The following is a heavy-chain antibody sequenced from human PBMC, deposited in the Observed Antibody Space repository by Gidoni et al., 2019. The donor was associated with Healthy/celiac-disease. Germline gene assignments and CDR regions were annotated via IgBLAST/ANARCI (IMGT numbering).Heavy chain of an antibody. Sequence: QVQLQQWGAGLLKPSETLSLTCAVYGGSFSGYYWSWIRQAPGKGLEWIGEINHSGSTNYNPSLKSRVTISVDTSKNQFSLKLSSVTAADTAVYYCARGMGTRTYYSRYWFDPWGQGTLVTVSS. V-gene: IGHV4-34*01. D-gene: IGHD3-10*01. CDR1: GGSFSGYY. J-gene: IGHJ5*02. CDR3: ARGMGTRTYYSRYWFDP. CDR2: INHSGST.